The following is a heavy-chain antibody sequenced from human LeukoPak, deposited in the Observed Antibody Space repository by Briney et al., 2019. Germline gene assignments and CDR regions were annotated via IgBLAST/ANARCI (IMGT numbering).Heavy chain of an antibody. CDR1: GGTFSSYA. Sequence: ASVKVSCKASGGTFSSYAISWVRQAPGQGLEWMGGIIPIFGTANYAQKFQGRVTITADESTSTAYMELSSLRSEDTAVYYCASGEMITFGGVTPFDYWGQGTLVTASS. D-gene: IGHD3-16*01. CDR3: ASGEMITFGGVTPFDY. V-gene: IGHV1-69*13. CDR2: IIPIFGTA. J-gene: IGHJ4*02.